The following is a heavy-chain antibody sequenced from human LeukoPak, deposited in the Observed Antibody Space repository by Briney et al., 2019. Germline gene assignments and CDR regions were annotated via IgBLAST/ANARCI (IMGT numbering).Heavy chain of an antibody. V-gene: IGHV3-74*01. CDR1: GFTLNGYW. CDR3: AREGRGGFDS. Sequence: GGSLGLSCAAPGFTLNGYWMHWVRQAPGKGLVWVSRINSDGSTTSYADSVKGRFTISRDNAKNSLYLQMNSLRADDTAVYYCAREGRGGFDSWGQGTLVTVSS. J-gene: IGHJ4*02. CDR2: INSDGSTT. D-gene: IGHD3-10*01.